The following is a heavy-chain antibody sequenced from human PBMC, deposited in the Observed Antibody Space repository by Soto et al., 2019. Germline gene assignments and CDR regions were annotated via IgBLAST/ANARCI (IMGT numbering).Heavy chain of an antibody. CDR1: GFPFSSYW. D-gene: IGHD3-9*01. CDR2: IKQDGSEK. Sequence: PGGSLRLSCAASGFPFSSYWMSWVRQAPGKGLEWVANIKQDGSEKYYVDSVKGRFAISRDNAKNSLYLQMNSLRAEDTAVYYCARDRVYDILTGPYYYGMDVWGQGTTVTVSS. CDR3: ARDRVYDILTGPYYYGMDV. V-gene: IGHV3-7*01. J-gene: IGHJ6*02.